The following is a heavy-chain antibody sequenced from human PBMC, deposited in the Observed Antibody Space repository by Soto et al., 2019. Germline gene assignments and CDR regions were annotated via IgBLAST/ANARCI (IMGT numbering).Heavy chain of an antibody. CDR1: GFTFSSYW. CDR3: ARETYRTFYFDN. J-gene: IGHJ4*02. D-gene: IGHD1-1*01. CDR2: INRDGGSA. Sequence: GSLRLSCAASGFTFSSYWMHWVRQAPGKGLVWVSRINRDGGSANYADSVKGRFTISRDNAKNTLYLQMNSLRAEDAAVYYCARETYRTFYFDNWGQGALVTVSS. V-gene: IGHV3-74*01.